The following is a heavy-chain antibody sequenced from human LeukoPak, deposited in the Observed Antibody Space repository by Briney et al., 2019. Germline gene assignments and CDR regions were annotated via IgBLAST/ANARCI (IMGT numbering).Heavy chain of an antibody. V-gene: IGHV1-69*13. CDR2: IIPIFGTT. J-gene: IGHJ5*02. D-gene: IGHD2-8*01. CDR3: ARSYLVFNWLDP. Sequence: ASVKVSCKASGGTFKNYAVSWVRQAPGQGLEWVGGIIPIFGTTNYTQQFQGRVTITAEESTSTVYLELCSLRSDDTAVYYCARSYLVFNWLDPWGQGTLVTVSS. CDR1: GGTFKNYA.